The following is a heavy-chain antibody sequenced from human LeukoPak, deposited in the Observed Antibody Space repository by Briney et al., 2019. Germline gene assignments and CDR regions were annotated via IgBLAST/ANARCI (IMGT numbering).Heavy chain of an antibody. V-gene: IGHV3-7*01. Sequence: QTGGSLRLSCAAYGFTFSSYWMSWVRQAPGKGLEWVANIKQDGSEKYYVDSVKGRFTISRDNAKNSLYLQMNSLRAEDTAVYYCATSSQYYYDSSGYYFLYWGQGTLVTVSS. CDR1: GFTFSSYW. J-gene: IGHJ4*02. D-gene: IGHD3-22*01. CDR2: IKQDGSEK. CDR3: ATSSQYYYDSSGYYFLY.